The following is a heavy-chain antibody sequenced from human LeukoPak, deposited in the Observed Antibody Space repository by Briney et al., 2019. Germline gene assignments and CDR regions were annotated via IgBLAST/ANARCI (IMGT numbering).Heavy chain of an antibody. D-gene: IGHD3-22*01. J-gene: IGHJ3*02. CDR1: GGSISSSSYY. CDR2: IYYSGST. Sequence: SETLSLTCTVSGGSISSSSYYWGWIRQLPGKGLEWIGSIYYSGSTYYNPSLKSRVTISVDTSKNQFSLKLSSVTAADTAVYYCARDYYYDSSGQRDAFDIWGQGTMVTVSS. V-gene: IGHV4-39*01. CDR3: ARDYYYDSSGQRDAFDI.